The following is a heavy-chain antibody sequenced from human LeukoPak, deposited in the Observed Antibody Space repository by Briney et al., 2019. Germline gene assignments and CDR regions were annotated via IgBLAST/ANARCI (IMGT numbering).Heavy chain of an antibody. CDR2: THYSGST. Sequence: SETLSLTCTVSGGSISSYYWSWIRQPAGKGLEWIGYTHYSGSTNYNPSLKSRVTISVDTSRSQFSLKLSSVTAADTAVYYCARVYYSRSYDYWYFDIWGRGTLVTVSS. J-gene: IGHJ2*01. V-gene: IGHV4-59*01. CDR3: ARVYYSRSYDYWYFDI. CDR1: GGSISSYY. D-gene: IGHD6-13*01.